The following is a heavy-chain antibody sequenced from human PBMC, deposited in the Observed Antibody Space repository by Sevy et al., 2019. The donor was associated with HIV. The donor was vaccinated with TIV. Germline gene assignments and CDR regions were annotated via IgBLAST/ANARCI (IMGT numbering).Heavy chain of an antibody. Sequence: GGSLRLSCAASGFTFSSYGMHWDRQAPGKGLEWVAVISYDGSNKYYADSVKGRFTISRDNSKNTLYLQMNSLRAEDTAVYYCAKQPHSSGWYDTGYYYYGMDVWGQGTTVTVSS. D-gene: IGHD6-19*01. V-gene: IGHV3-30*18. CDR2: ISYDGSNK. CDR1: GFTFSSYG. CDR3: AKQPHSSGWYDTGYYYYGMDV. J-gene: IGHJ6*02.